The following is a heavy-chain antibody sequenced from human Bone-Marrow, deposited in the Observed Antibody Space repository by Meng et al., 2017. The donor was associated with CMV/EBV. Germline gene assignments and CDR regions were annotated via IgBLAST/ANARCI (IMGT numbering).Heavy chain of an antibody. V-gene: IGHV6-1*01. D-gene: IGHD3-22*01. CDR3: ARDYYDSGGYYYNEGDYHGLDV. J-gene: IGHJ6*02. CDR2: TYYRSKWYN. CDR1: GDSVSSNSAA. Sequence: SETLSLTCAISGDSVSSNSAAWNWIRQSPSSGLEWLGRTYYRSKWYNDYAISVKSRITINPDTSKNQFSLQLNSVTPEDTAVYYCARDYYDSGGYYYNEGDYHGLDVWGQGNTVTVSS.